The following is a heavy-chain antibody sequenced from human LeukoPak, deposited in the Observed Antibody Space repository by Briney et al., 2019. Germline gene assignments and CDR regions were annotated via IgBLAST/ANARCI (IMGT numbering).Heavy chain of an antibody. D-gene: IGHD6-13*01. CDR1: GGSISRYY. Sequence: SETLSLTCTVSGGSISRYYWSWIRHPAGKGLEWIGRLYTSGSTNYNPSLKSRVTMSVDTSKNQFSLKLSSVTAADTAVYYCAREIGVGSSWYSNYYYYMDVWGKGTTVSVSS. CDR2: LYTSGST. V-gene: IGHV4-4*07. CDR3: AREIGVGSSWYSNYYYYMDV. J-gene: IGHJ6*03.